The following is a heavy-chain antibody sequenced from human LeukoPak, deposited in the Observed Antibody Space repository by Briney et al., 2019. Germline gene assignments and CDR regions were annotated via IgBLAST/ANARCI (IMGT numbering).Heavy chain of an antibody. Sequence: ALVKVSCKASGYTFTGYYMHWVRQAPGQGLEWMGWINPNSGGTNYAQKFQGRVTMTRDTSISTAYMELSRLRSDDTAVYYCARTIFGVDQYYYGMDVWGQGTTVTVSS. CDR2: INPNSGGT. J-gene: IGHJ6*02. V-gene: IGHV1-2*02. CDR3: ARTIFGVDQYYYGMDV. CDR1: GYTFTGYY. D-gene: IGHD3-3*01.